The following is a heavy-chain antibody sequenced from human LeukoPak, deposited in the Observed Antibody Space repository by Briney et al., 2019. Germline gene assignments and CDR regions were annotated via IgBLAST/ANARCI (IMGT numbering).Heavy chain of an antibody. CDR1: GFTFSSYA. Sequence: GGSLRLSCAASGFTFSSYAMSWVRQAPGKGLEWVSGISGSGGSTYYADSVKGRFTISRDNSKNTLYLQMHSLRDEDTAVYYCARAWYSWGYYFDYWGQGTLVTVSS. CDR3: ARAWYSWGYYFDY. CDR2: ISGSGGST. V-gene: IGHV3-23*01. D-gene: IGHD1-26*01. J-gene: IGHJ4*02.